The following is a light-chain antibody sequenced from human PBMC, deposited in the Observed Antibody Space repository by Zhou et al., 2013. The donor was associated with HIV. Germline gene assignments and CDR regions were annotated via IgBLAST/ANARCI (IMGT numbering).Light chain of an antibody. V-gene: IGKV1-5*03. Sequence: DIQLTQSPSFLSASVGDRVTITCRASQGISSYLAWYQQKPGKAPKLLIYKASSLESGVPSRFSGSGSGTEFTLTISSLQPDDFATYYCQQYNTLGTFGQGTEVEI. CDR3: QQYNTLGT. CDR1: QGISSY. J-gene: IGKJ1*01. CDR2: KAS.